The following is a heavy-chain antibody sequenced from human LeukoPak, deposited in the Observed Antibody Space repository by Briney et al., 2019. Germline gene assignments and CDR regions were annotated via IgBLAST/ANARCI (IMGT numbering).Heavy chain of an antibody. J-gene: IGHJ5*02. Sequence: HAGGSLRLSCADSGFTFSSNTMNWVRQAPGKGLEWVSAISGSGGSTYYADSVKGRFTISRDNAKNSLYLQMNSLRAEDTAFYYCARAKYSSTWYGNWFDPWGQGTLVTVSS. CDR2: ISGSGGST. CDR1: GFTFSSNT. D-gene: IGHD6-13*01. V-gene: IGHV3-23*01. CDR3: ARAKYSSTWYGNWFDP.